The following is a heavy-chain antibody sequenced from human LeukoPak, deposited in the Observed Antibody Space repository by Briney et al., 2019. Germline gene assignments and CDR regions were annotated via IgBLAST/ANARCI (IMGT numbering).Heavy chain of an antibody. Sequence: ASVKVSCKASGYTFTSYYMHWVRQAPGQGLEWMGIINPSGGSTSYAQKFQGRVTMTRDTFTSTVYMELSSLRSEDTAVYYCARAPGDDFWSGPYYYYGMDVWGQGTTVTVSS. CDR3: ARAPGDDFWSGPYYYYGMDV. CDR2: INPSGGST. V-gene: IGHV1-46*01. J-gene: IGHJ6*02. D-gene: IGHD3-3*01. CDR1: GYTFTSYY.